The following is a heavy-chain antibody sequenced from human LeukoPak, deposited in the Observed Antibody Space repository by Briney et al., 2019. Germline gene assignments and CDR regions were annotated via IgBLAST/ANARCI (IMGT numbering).Heavy chain of an antibody. Sequence: GGSLRLSCAASGFTFSSYGMSWVRQAPGKGLEWVSAISGSGGSTYYADSVKGRITISRDNSKNTLFLQITSLRPEDTAVYYCARGRCSSTSCLIDSWGQGTLVTVSS. V-gene: IGHV3-23*01. D-gene: IGHD2-2*01. CDR1: GFTFSSYG. CDR2: ISGSGGST. CDR3: ARGRCSSTSCLIDS. J-gene: IGHJ4*02.